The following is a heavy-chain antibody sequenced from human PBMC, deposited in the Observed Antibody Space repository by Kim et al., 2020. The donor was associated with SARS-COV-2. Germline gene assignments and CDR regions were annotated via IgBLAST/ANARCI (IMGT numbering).Heavy chain of an antibody. CDR2: INPSRGST. CDR3: ARDPPVATYYYYGMDV. CDR1: GYTFTSYY. V-gene: IGHV1-46*01. D-gene: IGHD5-12*01. Sequence: ASVKVSCKASGYTFTSYYMHWVRQAPGQGLEWMGIINPSRGSTSYAQKFQGRVTMTRDTSTSTVYMELSSLRSEDTAVYYCARDPPVATYYYYGMDVWGQGTTVTVSS. J-gene: IGHJ6*02.